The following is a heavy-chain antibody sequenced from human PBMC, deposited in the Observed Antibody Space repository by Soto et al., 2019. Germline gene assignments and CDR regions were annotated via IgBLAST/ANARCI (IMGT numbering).Heavy chain of an antibody. J-gene: IGHJ2*01. CDR1: GFTFSSYS. D-gene: IGHD6-13*01. Sequence: EVQLVESGGGLVQPGGSLRLSCAASGFTFSSYSMNWVRQAPGKGLERVSYISSSSSTIYYADSVKGRVTISRDHAKNSLYLETNSLRAEDTAAYYCARERQQRVKWYFDLWGSGNLVTVSS. CDR2: ISSSSSTI. CDR3: ARERQQRVKWYFDL. V-gene: IGHV3-48*01.